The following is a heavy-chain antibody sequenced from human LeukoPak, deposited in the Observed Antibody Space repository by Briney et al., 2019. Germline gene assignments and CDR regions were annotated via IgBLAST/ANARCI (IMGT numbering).Heavy chain of an antibody. CDR3: GKDIRYYDTTGGNDY. Sequence: GRSLRLSCAASGFTFDDYAMHWVRQALGKGLEWVSGISWNSGSIDYADSVKGRFTISRDNAKKSLYLQMNSLRAEDTALYYCGKDIRYYDTTGGNDYWGQGTLVTVSS. D-gene: IGHD3-22*01. CDR2: ISWNSGSI. CDR1: GFTFDDYA. J-gene: IGHJ4*02. V-gene: IGHV3-9*01.